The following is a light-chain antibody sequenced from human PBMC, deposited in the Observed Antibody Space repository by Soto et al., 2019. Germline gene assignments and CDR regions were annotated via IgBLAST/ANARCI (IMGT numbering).Light chain of an antibody. J-gene: IGKJ1*01. Sequence: IVMTVSPYTVSVSTGKSATLSCGASQSIYSTVAWYQQRPAQAPRLLISRASTRATGIPARFSGSGSETEFTLTIRSLQSEDFTDYSCLQYHNLWAFGQGTKVDI. CDR3: LQYHNLWA. V-gene: IGKV3-15*01. CDR2: RAS. CDR1: QSIYST.